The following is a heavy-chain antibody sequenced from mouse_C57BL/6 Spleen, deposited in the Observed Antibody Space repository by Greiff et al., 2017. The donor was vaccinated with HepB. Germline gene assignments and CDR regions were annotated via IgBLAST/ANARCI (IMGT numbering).Heavy chain of an antibody. D-gene: IGHD1-1*01. V-gene: IGHV1-69*01. CDR1: GYTFTSYW. Sequence: QLQQPGAELVMPGASVKLSCKASGYTFTSYWMHWVKQRPGQGLEWIGEIDPSDSYTNYNQKFKGKSTLTVDKSSSTAYMQLSSLTSEDSAVYYCARSPVARYFDVWGTGTTVTVSS. CDR2: IDPSDSYT. J-gene: IGHJ1*03. CDR3: ARSPVARYFDV.